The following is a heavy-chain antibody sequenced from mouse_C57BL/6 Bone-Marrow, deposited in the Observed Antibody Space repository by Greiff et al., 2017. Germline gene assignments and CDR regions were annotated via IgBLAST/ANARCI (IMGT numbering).Heavy chain of an antibody. D-gene: IGHD2-4*01. Sequence: VQLQQPGAELVRPGTSVKLSCKASGYTFTSYWMHWVKQRPGHGLEWIGVIDPSDSYTNYNQKFKGKATLTVDTSSSTAYMQLSSLKSEDSAVYYCARGYDYEDYWGQGTTLTVSS. CDR3: ARGYDYEDY. CDR1: GYTFTSYW. V-gene: IGHV1-59*01. CDR2: IDPSDSYT. J-gene: IGHJ2*01.